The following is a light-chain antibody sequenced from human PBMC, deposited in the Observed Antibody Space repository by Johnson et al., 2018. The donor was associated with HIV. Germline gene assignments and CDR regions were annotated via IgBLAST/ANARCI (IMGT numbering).Light chain of an antibody. Sequence: QLVLTQPPSVSAAPGQKVNISCSGSSSNIGNNYVSWYQQLPGTAPKVLIYDNHKRHSGIPDRVSGSKSGTSATLGITGLPTGDEADYYCGTWDSSLSVYVFGTGTKVTVL. V-gene: IGLV1-51*01. J-gene: IGLJ1*01. CDR2: DNH. CDR3: GTWDSSLSVYV. CDR1: SSNIGNNY.